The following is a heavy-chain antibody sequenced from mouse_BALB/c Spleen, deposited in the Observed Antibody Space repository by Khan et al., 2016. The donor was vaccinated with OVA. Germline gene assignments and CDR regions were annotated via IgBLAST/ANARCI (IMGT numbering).Heavy chain of an antibody. D-gene: IGHD6-1*01. J-gene: IGHJ2*01. Sequence: VQLKQSGPELVKPGASVKISCKASGYSFTGYFMNWVMQSHGKSLEWIGRINPHIGETFYHQKFKGKAILTVDESSSTVHMELRSLASEDSAVYYGARKNGSDFDYWGQGTTLTVSS. V-gene: IGHV1-20*02. CDR3: ARKNGSDFDY. CDR2: INPHIGET. CDR1: GYSFTGYF.